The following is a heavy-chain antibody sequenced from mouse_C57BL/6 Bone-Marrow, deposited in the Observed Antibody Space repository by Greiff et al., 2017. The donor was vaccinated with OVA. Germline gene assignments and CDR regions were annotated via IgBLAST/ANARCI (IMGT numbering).Heavy chain of an antibody. CDR2: INPNSGST. CDR3: ARGGGYLFAY. V-gene: IGHV1-64*01. Sequence: QVQLKQPGAELVKPGASVKLSCKASGYTFTSYWMHWVKQRPGQGLEWIGMINPNSGSTNYNQKFKSKATLTVDKSSSTAYMQLSSLTSEDSAVYYGARGGGYLFAYWGQGTLVTVSA. D-gene: IGHD2-2*01. CDR1: GYTFTSYW. J-gene: IGHJ3*01.